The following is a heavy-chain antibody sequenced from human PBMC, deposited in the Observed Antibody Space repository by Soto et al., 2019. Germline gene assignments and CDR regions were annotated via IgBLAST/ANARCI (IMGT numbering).Heavy chain of an antibody. CDR3: ARGITYYGFDY. J-gene: IGHJ4*02. D-gene: IGHD1-26*01. CDR1: GGSVSSGSYY. V-gene: IGHV4-61*01. Sequence: PSETLSLTCSVSGGSVSSGSYYWSWIRQPPGKGLEWIGYIYYSGSTNYNPSLKSRVTISVDTSKNQFSLKLSSVTAADTAVYYCARGITYYGFDYWGQGTLVTVSS. CDR2: IYYSGST.